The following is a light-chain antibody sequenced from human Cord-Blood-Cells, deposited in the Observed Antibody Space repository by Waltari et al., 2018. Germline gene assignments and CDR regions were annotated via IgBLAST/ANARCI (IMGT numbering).Light chain of an antibody. CDR2: EGS. Sequence: QSALTQPASVSGSPGQSITISCPGTSSDVGSYNLVSWYQQHPGKAPKLMIYEGSKRPSGVSNRFSGSKSGNTASLTISGLQAEDEADYCCCSYAGSSTFVVFGGGTKLTVL. CDR3: CSYAGSSTFVV. J-gene: IGLJ2*01. CDR1: SSDVGSYNL. V-gene: IGLV2-23*03.